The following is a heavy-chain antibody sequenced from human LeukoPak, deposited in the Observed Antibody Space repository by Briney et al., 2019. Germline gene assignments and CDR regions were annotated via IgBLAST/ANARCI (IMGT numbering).Heavy chain of an antibody. J-gene: IGHJ4*01. Sequence: PSETLSLTCTVSGDCISNYYWSWIRQPPGKGLECIGYIYYSGSTNYNPSLKSRVTISLDTSKNQFSLKLSSVTAADTAVYYCAREVVAAPGTVDYWGQGTLVTVSS. CDR2: IYYSGST. CDR3: AREVVAAPGTVDY. V-gene: IGHV4-59*01. CDR1: GDCISNYY. D-gene: IGHD6-13*01.